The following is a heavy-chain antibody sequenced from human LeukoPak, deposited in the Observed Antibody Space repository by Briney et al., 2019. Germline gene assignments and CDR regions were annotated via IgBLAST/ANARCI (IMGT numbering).Heavy chain of an antibody. CDR1: GYTFTDYY. CDR2: INPNSGGT. D-gene: IGHD6-19*01. Sequence: ASVTVSCKASGYTFTDYYMHWVRQAPGQGLEWMGRINPNSGGTNYAQKFQGRVTMTRDTSISTAYMEPSRLRSDDTAVYYCARGVEVQWLALDYWGQGTLVTVSS. V-gene: IGHV1-2*06. J-gene: IGHJ4*02. CDR3: ARGVEVQWLALDY.